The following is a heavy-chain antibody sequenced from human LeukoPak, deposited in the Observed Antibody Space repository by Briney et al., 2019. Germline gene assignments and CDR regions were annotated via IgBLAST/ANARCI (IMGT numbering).Heavy chain of an antibody. Sequence: PSGTLSLTCTVSGGSISSYYWSWIRQPPGKGLEWIGYIYYSGSTNYNPSLKSRVTISVDTSKNQFSLKLSSVTAADTAVYYCARAAGHSGSPWIDYWGQGTLVTVSS. V-gene: IGHV4-59*01. CDR3: ARAAGHSGSPWIDY. D-gene: IGHD1-26*01. CDR1: GGSISSYY. J-gene: IGHJ4*02. CDR2: IYYSGST.